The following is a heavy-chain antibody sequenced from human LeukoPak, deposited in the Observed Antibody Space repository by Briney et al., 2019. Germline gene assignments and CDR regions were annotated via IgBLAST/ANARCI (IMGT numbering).Heavy chain of an antibody. Sequence: PGGSLRLSCAASGFTFSSYAMHWVRQAPGKGLECVAVISYDGSNKYYADSVKGRFTISRDNSKNTLYLQMNSLRAEDTAVYYCARGRGYSYGYVDYWGQGTLVTVSS. CDR1: GFTFSSYA. V-gene: IGHV3-30-3*01. CDR2: ISYDGSNK. J-gene: IGHJ4*02. D-gene: IGHD5-18*01. CDR3: ARGRGYSYGYVDY.